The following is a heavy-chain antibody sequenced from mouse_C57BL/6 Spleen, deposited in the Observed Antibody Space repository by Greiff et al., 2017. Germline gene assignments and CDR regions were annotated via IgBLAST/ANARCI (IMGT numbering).Heavy chain of an antibody. D-gene: IGHD2-4*01. Sequence: EVQLQQSGPELVKPGASVKISCKASGYSFTGYYMNWVQQSPEKSLEWIGEINPSTGGTTYNQKFKAKATLTVDKSSSTAYMQLKSLTSEDSAVYYGARNDYDVGAMDYWGQGTSVTVSS. V-gene: IGHV1-42*01. CDR1: GYSFTGYY. CDR3: ARNDYDVGAMDY. J-gene: IGHJ4*01. CDR2: INPSTGGT.